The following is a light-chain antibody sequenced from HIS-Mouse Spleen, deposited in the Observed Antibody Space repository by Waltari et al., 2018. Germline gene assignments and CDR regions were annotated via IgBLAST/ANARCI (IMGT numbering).Light chain of an antibody. CDR1: ALPTKY. Sequence: SYELTQPPSVSVSPGQTARITCSGDALPTKYPYWYQQKAGQAPVLVIYEDSKRPPGIPERFSGSSSGTMATLTISGAQVEDEADYYCYSTDSSGNHRVFGGGTKLTVL. V-gene: IGLV3-10*01. CDR2: EDS. CDR3: YSTDSSGNHRV. J-gene: IGLJ2*01.